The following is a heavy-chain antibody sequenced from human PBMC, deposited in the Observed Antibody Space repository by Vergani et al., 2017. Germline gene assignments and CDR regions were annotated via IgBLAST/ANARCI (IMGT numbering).Heavy chain of an antibody. J-gene: IGHJ4*02. CDR1: GFTFSDYY. CDR2: ISSSSSYT. V-gene: IGHV3-11*05. CDR3: ARAGLGYSLSWYYFDY. Sequence: QVQLVESGGGLVKPGGSLRLSCAASGFTFSDYYMSWIRQAPGKGLEWVSYISSSSSYTNYADSVKGRFTISRDNAKNSLYLQMNSLRAEDTAVYYCARAGLGYSLSWYYFDYWGQGTLVTVSS. D-gene: IGHD5-18*01.